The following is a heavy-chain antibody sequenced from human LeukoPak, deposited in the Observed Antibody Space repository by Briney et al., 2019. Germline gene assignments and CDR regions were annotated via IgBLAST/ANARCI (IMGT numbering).Heavy chain of an antibody. D-gene: IGHD6-13*01. J-gene: IGHJ6*03. CDR3: ARDSAAAGRRNYYYYMDV. Sequence: PSETLSLTCTVSGGSISSYYWSWIRQPAGKGLEWIGRIYTSGSTNYNPSLKSRVTMSVDTSNNQFSLKLSTVTAADTAVYYCARDSAAAGRRNYYYYMDVWGKGTTVTVSS. V-gene: IGHV4-4*07. CDR2: IYTSGST. CDR1: GGSISSYY.